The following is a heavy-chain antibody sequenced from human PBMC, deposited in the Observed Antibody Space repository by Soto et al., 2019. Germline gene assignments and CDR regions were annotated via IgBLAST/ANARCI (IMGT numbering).Heavy chain of an antibody. CDR1: GYTFTSYD. D-gene: IGHD6-19*01. J-gene: IGHJ4*02. Sequence: QVQLVQSGAEVKKPGASVKVSCKASGYTFTSYDINWVRQATGQGLEWMGWMNPNSGNTAYAQKFQGRVTMTRNTSISTAYLELSSLSSEYNAVYYSSRLKQEYAVAWGQGTLVTVSS. V-gene: IGHV1-8*01. CDR2: MNPNSGNT. CDR3: SRLKQEYAVA.